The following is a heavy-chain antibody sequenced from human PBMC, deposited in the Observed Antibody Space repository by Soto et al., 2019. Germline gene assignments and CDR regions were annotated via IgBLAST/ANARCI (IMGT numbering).Heavy chain of an antibody. CDR1: GGSLSSGDSY. CDR2: IYYSGCT. CDR3: ARGTDRYCYCSRSPHFDY. Sequence: TLSLTCTVSGGSLSSGDSYWSWIGQPPGQGLEWIGYIYYSGCTYYSPPLKSRVTISVDTSKNRFSLKLSSVTAADTAVYDCARGTDRYCYCSRSPHFDYWGQGTLVTVSS. J-gene: IGHJ4*02. V-gene: IGHV4-30-4*01. D-gene: IGHD3-10*01.